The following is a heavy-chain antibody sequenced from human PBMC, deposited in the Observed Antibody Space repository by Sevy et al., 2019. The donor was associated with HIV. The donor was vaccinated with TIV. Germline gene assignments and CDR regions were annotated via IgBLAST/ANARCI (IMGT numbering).Heavy chain of an antibody. Sequence: ETLSLTYDVSGYSISSGYYWGWVRQPPGKGLGWIGITHHGGNTDYNASLKSRVSISIDTSKNQFSLKLSPVTAADTAVYYCARGYVDWFGDFSGYFDFWGQGILVTVSS. CDR1: GYSISSGYY. V-gene: IGHV4-38-2*01. CDR2: THHGGNT. CDR3: ARGYVDWFGDFSGYFDF. D-gene: IGHD3-10*01. J-gene: IGHJ4*02.